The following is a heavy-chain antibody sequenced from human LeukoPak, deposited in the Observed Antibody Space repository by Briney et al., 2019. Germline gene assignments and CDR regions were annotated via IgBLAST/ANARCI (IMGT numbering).Heavy chain of an antibody. CDR3: AHRPLLWSGVDNWFDP. V-gene: IGHV2-5*01. D-gene: IGHD3-10*01. CDR2: IYWNDDK. Sequence: SGPTLVKPTQTLTLTCTFSGFSLSTSGVGVGWIRQPPGKALEWLALIYWNDDKRYSPSLKSRLTITKDTSKNQVVLTMTNMDPVDTATYYCAHRPLLWSGVDNWFDPWGQGTLVTVSS. J-gene: IGHJ5*02. CDR1: GFSLSTSGVG.